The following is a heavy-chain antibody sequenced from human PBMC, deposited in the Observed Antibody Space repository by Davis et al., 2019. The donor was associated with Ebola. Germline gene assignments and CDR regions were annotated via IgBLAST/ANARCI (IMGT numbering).Heavy chain of an antibody. D-gene: IGHD4-17*01. CDR1: GYTFTDYW. CDR3: ATSTVTYGEAFDI. CDR2: IYPGDSDT. J-gene: IGHJ3*02. V-gene: IGHV5-51*01. Sequence: PGGSLRLSCKGSGYTFTDYWVGWVRQMPGKGLEWMGIIYPGDSDTRYSPSFQGQVTISADKSISTAYLQWSRLKASDTAMYFCATSTVTYGEAFDIWGRGTMVTVSS.